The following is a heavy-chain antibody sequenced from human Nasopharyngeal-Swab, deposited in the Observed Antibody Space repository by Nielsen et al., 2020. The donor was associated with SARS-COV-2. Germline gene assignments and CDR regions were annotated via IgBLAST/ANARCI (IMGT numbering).Heavy chain of an antibody. CDR2: FDPEDGET. CDR3: AREGRDYDILTGYYPDFDY. Sequence: ASVKVSCKVSGYTLTELSMHWVRQAPGKGLEWMGGFDPEDGETIYAQKFQGRVTMTEDTSTDTAYMELSSLRSEDTAVYYCAREGRDYDILTGYYPDFDYWGQGTLVTVSS. V-gene: IGHV1-24*01. J-gene: IGHJ4*02. D-gene: IGHD3-9*01. CDR1: GYTLTELS.